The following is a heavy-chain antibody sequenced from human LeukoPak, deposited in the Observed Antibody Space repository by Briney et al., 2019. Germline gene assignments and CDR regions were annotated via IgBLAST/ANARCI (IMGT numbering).Heavy chain of an antibody. Sequence: GASVKVSCKASGGTFSSYAISWVRQAPGQGLEWMGGIIPIFGTANYAQKFQGRVTITTDESTSTAYMELSSLRSEDTAVYYCASAEAIYCGGDCLTVSSGMDVWGQGTAVTVSS. V-gene: IGHV1-69*05. CDR2: IIPIFGTA. CDR3: ASAEAIYCGGDCLTVSSGMDV. D-gene: IGHD2-21*02. J-gene: IGHJ6*02. CDR1: GGTFSSYA.